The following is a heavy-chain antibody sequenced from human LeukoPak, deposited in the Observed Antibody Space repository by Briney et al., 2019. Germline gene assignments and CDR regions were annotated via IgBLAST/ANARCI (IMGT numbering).Heavy chain of an antibody. J-gene: IGHJ4*02. CDR1: GVSISSYY. V-gene: IGHV4-59*12. CDR2: IYHSGNT. Sequence: SETLSLTCTVSGVSISSYYWSWIRQPPGKGLEWIGEIYHSGNTNYSPSLKSRVTISLDKSRNQFSLKLSSVTAADTAVYYCASDTPLHFWGQGTLVTVSS. CDR3: ASDTPLHF.